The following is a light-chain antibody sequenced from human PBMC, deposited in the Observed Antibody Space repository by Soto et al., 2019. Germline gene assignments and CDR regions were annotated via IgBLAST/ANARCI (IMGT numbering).Light chain of an antibody. CDR3: SSQAVSSTLV. J-gene: IGLJ2*01. CDR1: SSDIGGYNY. CDR2: DVS. Sequence: QSALTQPASVSGSPGQSITISCTGTSSDIGGYNYVSWYQQHPGKAPKLMICDVSNRPSGVSNRFSGSKSGNTASLTISGLQAEDEADYYCSSQAVSSTLVFGGGTKLTVL. V-gene: IGLV2-14*01.